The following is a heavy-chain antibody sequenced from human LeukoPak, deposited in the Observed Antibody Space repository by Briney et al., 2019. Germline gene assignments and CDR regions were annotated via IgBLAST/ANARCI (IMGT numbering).Heavy chain of an antibody. Sequence: GGSLRLSCAASGFTVSSNYMSWVRQAPGKGLEWVSVIYSCGSTYYADSVKGRFTISRDNSKNTLYLQMNSLRAEDTAVYYCAKGDLPLVYGGAFEYWGQGTLVTVSS. CDR2: IYSCGST. V-gene: IGHV3-53*01. CDR1: GFTVSSNY. CDR3: AKGDLPLVYGGAFEY. J-gene: IGHJ4*02. D-gene: IGHD2-2*02.